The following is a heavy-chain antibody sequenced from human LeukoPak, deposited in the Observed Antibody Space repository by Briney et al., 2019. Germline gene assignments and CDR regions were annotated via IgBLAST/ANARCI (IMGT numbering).Heavy chain of an antibody. CDR2: IYYGGST. J-gene: IGHJ4*02. Sequence: SETLSLTCSVSGGSISSTSYYWAWIRQPPGKGLEWIGSIYYGGSTFYNPSLKSRVTISADTSNNHFSLKLSSVTAADTAVYYCARRAIVATIDYWGQGTPVTVSS. CDR3: ARRAIVATIDY. CDR1: GGSISSTSYY. D-gene: IGHD5-12*01. V-gene: IGHV4-39*01.